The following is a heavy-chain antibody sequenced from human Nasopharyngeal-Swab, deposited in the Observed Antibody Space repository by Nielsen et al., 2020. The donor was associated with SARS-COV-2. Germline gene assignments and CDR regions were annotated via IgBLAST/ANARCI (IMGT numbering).Heavy chain of an antibody. Sequence: SETLSLTCAVYGASFSVYDWSWIRQSPGKGLEWIGEINHSGSTKHNPSLKSRVTLSVDTSKNQFSLNLNSVTAADTAVYFCARGGVPSAMAYYFDYWGQGTLVTVSS. CDR2: INHSGST. V-gene: IGHV4-34*01. J-gene: IGHJ4*02. CDR1: GASFSVYD. CDR3: ARGGVPSAMAYYFDY. D-gene: IGHD2-2*01.